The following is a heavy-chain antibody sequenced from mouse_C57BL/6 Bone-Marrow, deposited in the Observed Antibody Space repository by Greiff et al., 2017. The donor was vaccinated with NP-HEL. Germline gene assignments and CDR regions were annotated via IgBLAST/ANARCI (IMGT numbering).Heavy chain of an antibody. CDR3: ARRAYDYPFAY. CDR2: IYPRSGNT. D-gene: IGHD2-4*01. Sequence: KQSCKASGYTFTSYGISWVKQRTGQGLEWIGEIYPRSGNTYYNEKFKGKATLTADKSSSTAYMELRSLTSEDSAVYFCARRAYDYPFAYWGQGTLVTVSA. J-gene: IGHJ3*01. V-gene: IGHV1-81*01. CDR1: GYTFTSYG.